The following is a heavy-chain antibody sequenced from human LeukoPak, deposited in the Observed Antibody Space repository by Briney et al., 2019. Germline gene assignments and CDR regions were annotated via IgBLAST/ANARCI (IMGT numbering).Heavy chain of an antibody. CDR3: ARQAYSSNLGWFDP. J-gene: IGHJ5*02. CDR1: GGSISSSTYY. Sequence: SETLSLTCSVAGGSISSSTYYWGWIRQPPGKGLEWIGNIYNSGSTYYNPSLKSRVTISVDTSKNQFSLKLSSVTAADTAVYYCARQAYSSNLGWFDPWGQGTLVTVSS. CDR2: IYNSGST. D-gene: IGHD6-13*01. V-gene: IGHV4-39*01.